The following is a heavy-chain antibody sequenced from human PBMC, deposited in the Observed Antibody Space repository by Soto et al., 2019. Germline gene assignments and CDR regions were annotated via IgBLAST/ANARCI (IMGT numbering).Heavy chain of an antibody. Sequence: GASVKVSCKASGYTFTSYGISWVRQAPGQGLEWMGWISAYNGNTNYAQKLQGRVTMTTDTSTSTAYMELRSLRSDDTAVYYCARDNHSYSSGWAFDYWGQGTLVTVSS. D-gene: IGHD6-19*01. CDR1: GYTFTSYG. CDR3: ARDNHSYSSGWAFDY. J-gene: IGHJ4*02. CDR2: ISAYNGNT. V-gene: IGHV1-18*04.